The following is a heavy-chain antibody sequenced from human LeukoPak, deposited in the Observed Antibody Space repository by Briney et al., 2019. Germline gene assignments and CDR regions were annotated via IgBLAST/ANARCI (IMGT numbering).Heavy chain of an antibody. CDR1: GYTFTSYY. Sequence: ASVKVSCKASGYTFTSYYMHWVRQAPGQGLEWMGIINPSGGSTSYAQKFQGRVTITADESTSTAYMELSSLRSEDTAVYYCARGRDDYGDYGGNYYFDYWGQGTLVTVSS. D-gene: IGHD4-17*01. J-gene: IGHJ4*02. CDR3: ARGRDDYGDYGGNYYFDY. CDR2: INPSGGST. V-gene: IGHV1-46*01.